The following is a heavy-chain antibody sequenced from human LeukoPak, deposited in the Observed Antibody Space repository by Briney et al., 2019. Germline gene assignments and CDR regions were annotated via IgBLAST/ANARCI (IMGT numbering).Heavy chain of an antibody. J-gene: IGHJ4*02. Sequence: SETLSLTCTVSGGSTSSYYWSWIRQPPGKRLEWIAYIYHSGSTNYNPSLKSRVTVSIDTSKNEFSLKLRSMTAADTAVYYCARHQGLTPYRVFDSWGQGTLVTVSS. V-gene: IGHV4-59*08. CDR3: ARHQGLTPYRVFDS. D-gene: IGHD3-16*02. CDR1: GGSTSSYY. CDR2: IYHSGST.